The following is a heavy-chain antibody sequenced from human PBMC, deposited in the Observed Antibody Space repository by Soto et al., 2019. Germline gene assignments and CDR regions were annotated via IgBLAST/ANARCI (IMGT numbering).Heavy chain of an antibody. Sequence: GGSLRLSCAASGFTFSTYWMSWVRQAPGKGLEWVANINQDGSEKNYGDSVKDRLTISRDDAKKSLYLQMNSLRAEDAAVYYCARDSLYSRSWYYFDYWGQGTLVTVSS. J-gene: IGHJ4*02. CDR2: INQDGSEK. CDR1: GFTFSTYW. D-gene: IGHD6-13*01. V-gene: IGHV3-7*01. CDR3: ARDSLYSRSWYYFDY.